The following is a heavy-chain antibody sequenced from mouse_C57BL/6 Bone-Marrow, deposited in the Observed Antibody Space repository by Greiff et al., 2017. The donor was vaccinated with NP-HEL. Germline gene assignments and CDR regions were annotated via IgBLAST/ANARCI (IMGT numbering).Heavy chain of an antibody. CDR3: ARYSLYGSRLNWYFDG. CDR2: IDPNSGGT. J-gene: IGHJ1*03. V-gene: IGHV1-72*01. CDR1: GYTFTSYW. D-gene: IGHD1-1*01. Sequence: QVQLQQPGAELVKPGASVKLSCKASGYTFTSYWMPWVKQRPGRGLEWIGRIDPNSGGTKYNEKFKSKATLTVDKPSSTAYMQLSSLTSEGSAIYYCARYSLYGSRLNWYFDGWGTGTTVTDSS.